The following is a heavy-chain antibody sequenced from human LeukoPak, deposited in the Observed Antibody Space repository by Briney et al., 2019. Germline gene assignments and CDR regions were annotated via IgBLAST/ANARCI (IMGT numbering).Heavy chain of an antibody. CDR3: AKGDFDY. CDR2: ISYDGSNK. Sequence: GGSLRLSCAASGFTFSSYGMHWVRQAPGKGLEWVAVISYDGSNKYYADSVKGRFTISRDDSKNTLYLQMNSLRAEDTAVYYCAKGDFDYWGQGTLVTVSS. V-gene: IGHV3-30*18. CDR1: GFTFSSYG. J-gene: IGHJ4*02.